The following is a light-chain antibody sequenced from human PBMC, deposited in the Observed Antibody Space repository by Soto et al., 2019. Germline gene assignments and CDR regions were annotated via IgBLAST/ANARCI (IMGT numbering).Light chain of an antibody. J-gene: IGLJ2*01. CDR3: SSYAGSNNVV. Sequence: QSALTQPPSASGAPGQSVPISCTGTSSDVGGYNYVSWYQQHPGKAPKLMIYEVSKRPSGVPDRFSGSKSGNTASLPVSGLQAEDEADYYCSSYAGSNNVVFGGGTQLTVL. CDR1: SSDVGGYNY. V-gene: IGLV2-8*01. CDR2: EVS.